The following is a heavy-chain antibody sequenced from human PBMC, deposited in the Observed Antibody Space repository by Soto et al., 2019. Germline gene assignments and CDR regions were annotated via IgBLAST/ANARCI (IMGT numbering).Heavy chain of an antibody. CDR1: GFDFRSYG. CDR2: ALSDGSET. J-gene: IGHJ4*02. V-gene: IGHV3-30*03. D-gene: IGHD3-10*01. CDR3: VRDSGWPILNFDS. Sequence: QVQLVESGGGVVQPGRSLRLACAASGFDFRSYGIHWVRQAPGRGLEWVAAALSDGSETYYADSAKGRFTVSKEISKNTVFLQLNALRHEDTALYFCVRDSGWPILNFDSWGQGTLVTVSS.